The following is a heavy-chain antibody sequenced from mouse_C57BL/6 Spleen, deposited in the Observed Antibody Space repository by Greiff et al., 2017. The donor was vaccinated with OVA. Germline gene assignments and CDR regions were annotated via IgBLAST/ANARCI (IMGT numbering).Heavy chain of an antibody. D-gene: IGHD1-1*01. CDR3: ARDYGSSYNYFDY. V-gene: IGHV1-55*01. J-gene: IGHJ2*01. CDR1: GYTFTSYW. Sequence: VQLQPPGAELVKPGASVKMSCKASGYTFTSYWITWVKQRPGQGLEWIGDIYPGCGSTNYNEKFKSKATLTVDTSSSTAYMQLSSLTSEDSAVYYCARDYGSSYNYFDYGGQGTTLTVSS. CDR2: IYPGCGST.